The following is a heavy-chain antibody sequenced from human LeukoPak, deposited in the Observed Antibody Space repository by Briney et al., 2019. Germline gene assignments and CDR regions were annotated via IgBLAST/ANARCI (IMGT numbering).Heavy chain of an antibody. CDR2: MNPNSGNT. CDR1: GYTFTSYD. V-gene: IGHV1-8*03. D-gene: IGHD5-12*01. Sequence: ASVKVSCKASGYTFTSYDINWVRQATGQGLEWMGWMNPNSGNTGYAQKFQGRVTITRNTSISTAYMELSSLRSEDTAVYYCARAPGVATYNLFDPWGQGTLVTVSS. CDR3: ARAPGVATYNLFDP. J-gene: IGHJ5*02.